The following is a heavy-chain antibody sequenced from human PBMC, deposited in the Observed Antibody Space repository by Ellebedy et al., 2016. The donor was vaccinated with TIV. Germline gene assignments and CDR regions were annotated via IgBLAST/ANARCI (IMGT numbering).Heavy chain of an antibody. V-gene: IGHV3-7*01. D-gene: IGHD6-19*01. CDR3: ARDQWLGRAYYFDY. J-gene: IGHJ4*02. CDR2: IKQDESEK. Sequence: GGSLRLSCEASGFTFSNYWMTWVRQAPGKGLEWVANIKQDESEKYYVGSVKGRFSISRGNAKNSLYLQMNSLRPEDTAVYYCARDQWLGRAYYFDYWGQGTLLTVSS. CDR1: GFTFSNYW.